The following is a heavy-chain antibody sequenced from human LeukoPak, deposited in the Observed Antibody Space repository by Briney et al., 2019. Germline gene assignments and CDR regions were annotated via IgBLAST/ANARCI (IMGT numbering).Heavy chain of an antibody. CDR3: ARDRWYYDSSGYYSAGNGFDY. J-gene: IGHJ4*02. D-gene: IGHD3-22*01. Sequence: GGSLRLSCAASGFTFSSYWMSWVRQAPGKGLEWVANIKQDGSEKYYVDSVKGRFTISRDNAKNSLYLQMNSLRAEDTAVYYCARDRWYYDSSGYYSAGNGFDYWGQGTLVTVSS. CDR1: GFTFSSYW. V-gene: IGHV3-7*01. CDR2: IKQDGSEK.